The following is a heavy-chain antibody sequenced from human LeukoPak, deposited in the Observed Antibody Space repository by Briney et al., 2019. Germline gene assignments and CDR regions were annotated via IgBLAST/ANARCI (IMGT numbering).Heavy chain of an antibody. CDR1: GYTFTNYA. CDR2: ISAYNGNT. CDR3: ARGTGEQQLVYHFDY. J-gene: IGHJ4*02. D-gene: IGHD6-13*01. Sequence: GASVKVSCKASGYTFTNYAMNWVRQAPGQGLEWMGWISAYNGNTNYAQKLQGRVTMTTDTSTSTAYMELRSLRSDDTAVYYCARGTGEQQLVYHFDYWGQGTLVTVSS. V-gene: IGHV1-18*01.